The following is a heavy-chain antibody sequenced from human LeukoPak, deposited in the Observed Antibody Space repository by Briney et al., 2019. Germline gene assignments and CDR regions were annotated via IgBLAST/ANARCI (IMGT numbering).Heavy chain of an antibody. J-gene: IGHJ4*02. D-gene: IGHD2-2*02. V-gene: IGHV3-33*06. CDR2: IWYDGSNK. Sequence: PGRSLRLSCAASGFTFSSYGMHWVRQAPGKGLEWVAVIWYDGSNKYYADSVKGRFTISRDNSKNTLYLQMNSLRAEGTAVYYCAKVSPMGYCSSTSCYIDYWGQGTLVTVSS. CDR1: GFTFSSYG. CDR3: AKVSPMGYCSSTSCYIDY.